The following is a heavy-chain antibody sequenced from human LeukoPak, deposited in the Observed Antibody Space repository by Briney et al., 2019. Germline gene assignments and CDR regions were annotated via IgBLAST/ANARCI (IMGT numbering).Heavy chain of an antibody. CDR3: ARAVGSGSFQTYYYYMDV. CDR2: TNNIGST. J-gene: IGHJ6*03. Sequence: SETLSLTCPVYGASFSGYYWSWIRQPPGKGMEWDGETNNIGSTTYNPSLKSRVTMSVDTSKNQFSLKLSSVTAADTAVYYCARAVGSGSFQTYYYYMDVWGKGTTGTISS. CDR1: GASFSGYY. D-gene: IGHD3-10*01. V-gene: IGHV4-34*01.